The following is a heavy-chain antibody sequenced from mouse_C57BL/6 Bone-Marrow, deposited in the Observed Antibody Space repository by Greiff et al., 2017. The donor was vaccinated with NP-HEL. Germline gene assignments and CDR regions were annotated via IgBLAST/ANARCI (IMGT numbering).Heavy chain of an antibody. CDR2: IDPENGDT. V-gene: IGHV14-4*01. Sequence: EVQLQQSGAELVRPGASVKLSCTASGFNIKDDYMHWVKQRPEQGLEWIGWIDPENGDTEYASKFQGKATITADTSSNTAYLQLSSLTSEDTAVYYCTTVTAQATWDYWGQGTTLTVSS. CDR3: TTVTAQATWDY. D-gene: IGHD3-2*02. J-gene: IGHJ2*01. CDR1: GFNIKDDY.